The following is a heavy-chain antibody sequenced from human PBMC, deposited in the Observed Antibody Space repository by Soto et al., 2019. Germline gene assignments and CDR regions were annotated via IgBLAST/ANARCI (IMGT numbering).Heavy chain of an antibody. J-gene: IGHJ6*02. V-gene: IGHV1-69*01. D-gene: IGHD5-18*01. CDR3: AREGGGYSYGEAYYYGMDV. CDR1: GGTFSSYA. CDR2: IIPIFGTA. Sequence: QVQLVQSGAEVKQPGSSVKVSCKASGGTFSSYAISWVRQAPGQGLEWMGGIIPIFGTANYAQKFQGRVTITADESTSTAYMELSSLRSEDTAVYYCAREGGGYSYGEAYYYGMDVWGQGTTVTVSS.